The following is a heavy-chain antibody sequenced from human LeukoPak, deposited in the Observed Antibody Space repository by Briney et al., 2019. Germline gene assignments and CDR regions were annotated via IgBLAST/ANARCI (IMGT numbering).Heavy chain of an antibody. CDR3: ARVERVLLWFGEDPALDY. D-gene: IGHD3-10*01. Sequence: QPGGSLRLSCAASGFTFSRYGMHWLRQAPGKGLEWVTFIGYDGSNKYYADSVKGRFTISRDNSKNTLYLQMNSLRAEDTAVYYCARVERVLLWFGEDPALDYWGQGTLVTVSS. J-gene: IGHJ4*02. V-gene: IGHV3-30*02. CDR1: GFTFSRYG. CDR2: IGYDGSNK.